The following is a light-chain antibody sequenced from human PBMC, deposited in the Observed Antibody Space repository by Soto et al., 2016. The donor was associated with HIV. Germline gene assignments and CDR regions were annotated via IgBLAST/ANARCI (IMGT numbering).Light chain of an antibody. CDR3: MQALQTPRT. J-gene: IGKJ1*01. CDR1: QSVLHTTGYNY. V-gene: IGKV2-28*01. Sequence: DIVMTQSPLSLPVTPGEPASISCKSNQSVLHTTGYNYLDWYLQKPGQSPQLLIYLGSNRASGVPDRFRGSGSGTDFTLKISRVEAEDVGVYYCMQALQTPRTFGQGPRWKS. CDR2: LGS.